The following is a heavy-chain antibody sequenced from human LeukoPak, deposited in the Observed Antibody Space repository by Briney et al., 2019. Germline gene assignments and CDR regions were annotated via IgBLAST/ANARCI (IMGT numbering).Heavy chain of an antibody. J-gene: IGHJ3*02. CDR2: IKQDGSEK. D-gene: IGHD3-3*01. CDR3: ARDFGRPNDYDFWSGYYRGHDAFDI. CDR1: GFTFSSYW. V-gene: IGHV3-7*01. Sequence: GGSLRLSCAASGFTFSSYWMSWVRQAPGKGLEWVANIKQDGSEKYYVDSVKGRFTISRDNAKNSLYLQMNSLRAEDTAVYYCARDFGRPNDYDFWSGYYRGHDAFDIWGQGTMVTVSS.